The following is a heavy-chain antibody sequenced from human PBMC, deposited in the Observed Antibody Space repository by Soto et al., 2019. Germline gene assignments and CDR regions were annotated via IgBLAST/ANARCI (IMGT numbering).Heavy chain of an antibody. CDR3: AREGNLGRWLQPLDF. J-gene: IGHJ4*02. D-gene: IGHD5-12*01. Sequence: PSETLSLTCDVSGGSISSSSYYWGWIRQSPGKGLEWIGSIYYSGRTYYNPSLKSRLTISVDTSKNQFSLKLTSVTAADTAIYFCAREGNLGRWLQPLDFWGQATLVTVSS. CDR1: GGSISSSSYY. V-gene: IGHV4-39*07. CDR2: IYYSGRT.